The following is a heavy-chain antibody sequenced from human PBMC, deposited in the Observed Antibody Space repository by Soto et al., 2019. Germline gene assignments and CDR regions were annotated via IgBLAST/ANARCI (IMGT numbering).Heavy chain of an antibody. CDR3: AGSGVGNDYDDVWGSPTREGYGMDV. CDR2: IYYSGST. D-gene: IGHD3-16*01. V-gene: IGHV4-31*03. Sequence: QVQLQESGPGLVKPSQTLSLTCTVSGGSISGGGYYWSWIRQHPGNGLEWIGYIYYSGSTYYNPSRKSRFPISVDTSNNQFPLKVSSVTDADTAVYYCAGSGVGNDYDDVWGSPTREGYGMDVWGQGTTVTVSS. J-gene: IGHJ6*02. CDR1: GGSISGGGYY.